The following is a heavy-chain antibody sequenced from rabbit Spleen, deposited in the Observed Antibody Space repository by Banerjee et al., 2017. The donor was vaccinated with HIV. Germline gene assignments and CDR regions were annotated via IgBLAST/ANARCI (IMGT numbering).Heavy chain of an antibody. D-gene: IGHD8-1*01. J-gene: IGHJ6*01. CDR1: GFSFSTSDY. V-gene: IGHV1S40*01. Sequence: QSLEESGGDLVKPGASLTLTCTASGFSFSTSDYMCWVRQAPGKGLEWISCIAGSGSGFTYFATWAKGRFTCSKTSSTTVTLQMTRLTAADTATYFCARDSGTSFSSYGMDLWGPGTLVTVS. CDR3: ARDSGTSFSSYGMDL. CDR2: IAGSGSGFT.